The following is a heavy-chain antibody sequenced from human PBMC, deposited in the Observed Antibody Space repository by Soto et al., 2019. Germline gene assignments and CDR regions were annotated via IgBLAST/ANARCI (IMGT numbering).Heavy chain of an antibody. CDR1: GGSISNGYYY. CDR3: ARWVEVSLDYFDS. V-gene: IGHV4-31*01. CDR2: IYHSGRT. Sequence: QVQLQESGPGLVKPSQTLSLTCTVSGGSISNGYYYWSWVRQNPGKGLEWIGHIYHSGRTYYNPSLKSPVTISVDTSKNQFSLNLSSMTAADTAVYYCARWVEVSLDYFDSWGQGTPVTVSS. J-gene: IGHJ4*02. D-gene: IGHD2-15*01.